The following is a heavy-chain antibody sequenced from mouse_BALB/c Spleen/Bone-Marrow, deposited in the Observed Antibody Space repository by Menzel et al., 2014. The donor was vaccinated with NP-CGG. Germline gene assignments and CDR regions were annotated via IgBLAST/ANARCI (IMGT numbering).Heavy chain of an antibody. J-gene: IGHJ2*01. CDR2: IDPASGNI. V-gene: IGHV14-3*02. CDR3: ASLTGTFDY. Sequence: VQLKQSGTDHVKPGASVKLSCTASGFNIKDTYMHWVKQRPEQGLDWIGRIDPASGNIQYDPKFQGRAAITADTSSNTAYLQLSSLTSEDTAVYYCASLTGTFDYWGQGTPLTVSS. D-gene: IGHD4-1*01. CDR1: GFNIKDTY.